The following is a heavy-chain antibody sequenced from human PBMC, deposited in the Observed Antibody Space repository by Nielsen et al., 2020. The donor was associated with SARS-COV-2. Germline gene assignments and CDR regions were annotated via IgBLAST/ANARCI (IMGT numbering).Heavy chain of an antibody. V-gene: IGHV3-53*01. CDR3: AKFRSWFYFDS. CDR1: GFTASSNY. J-gene: IGHJ4*02. CDR2: IYSGGST. Sequence: GESLKISCAASGFTASSNYMSWVRQAPGKGLEWVSVIYSGGSTYYADSVKGRFTISRDNSKNTLYLQMNGLRADDTAVYYCAKFRSWFYFDSWGQGTLVTVSS. D-gene: IGHD6-13*01.